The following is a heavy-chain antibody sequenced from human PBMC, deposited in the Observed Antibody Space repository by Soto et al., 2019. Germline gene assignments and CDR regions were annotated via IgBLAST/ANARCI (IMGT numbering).Heavy chain of an antibody. J-gene: IGHJ4*02. Sequence: QVQLVQSGAEVKKPGSSVKVSCKASEGTFSSYAISWVRQAPGQGLEWMGGIIAIFGTANYAQKFQGRVAMTVDESTSTVYMELSSLRSEDTAAYFCARDPCHYGSGSYYIPTYFDYWGQGTLVTVSS. CDR3: ARDPCHYGSGSYYIPTYFDY. CDR1: EGTFSSYA. D-gene: IGHD3-10*01. CDR2: IIAIFGTA. V-gene: IGHV1-69*01.